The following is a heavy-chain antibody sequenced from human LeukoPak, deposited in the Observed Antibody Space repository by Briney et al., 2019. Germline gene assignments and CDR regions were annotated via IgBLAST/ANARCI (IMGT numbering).Heavy chain of an antibody. CDR1: GXTFSTYS. D-gene: IGHD1-1*01. CDR3: ARDVSGKGANWFDP. CDR2: ISSSSSTI. J-gene: IGHJ5*02. Sequence: GGSLRLSCAASGXTFSTYSMNWVRQAPGKGLEWVSYISSSSSTIYYADSVKGRFTISRDNAKNSLYLQMNSLRDEDTAVYYCARDVSGKGANWFDPWGQGTLVTVSS. V-gene: IGHV3-48*02.